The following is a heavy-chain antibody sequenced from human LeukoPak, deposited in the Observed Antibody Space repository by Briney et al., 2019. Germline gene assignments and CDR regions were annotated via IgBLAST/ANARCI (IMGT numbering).Heavy chain of an antibody. V-gene: IGHV3-74*01. CDR3: ARDGVEFYNWFDP. CDR2: INSDGSRT. D-gene: IGHD2-21*01. CDR1: GFTFSSYW. J-gene: IGHJ5*02. Sequence: GGSLRLSCAASGFTFSSYWMHWVRQTPGKGLVWVSRINSDGSRTSYADSVKGRFTISRDNAKNTLYLQMNSLRAEDTAVYYCARDGVEFYNWFDPWGQGTLVTVSS.